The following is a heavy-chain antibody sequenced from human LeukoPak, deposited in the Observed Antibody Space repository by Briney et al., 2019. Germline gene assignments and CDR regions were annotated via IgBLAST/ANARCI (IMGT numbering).Heavy chain of an antibody. CDR1: GYTFTSYA. CDR3: ARDMDDFWSGYYHID. CDR2: INAGNGNT. V-gene: IGHV1-3*01. D-gene: IGHD3-3*01. J-gene: IGHJ4*02. Sequence: ASVKVSFKASGYTFTSYAMHWVRQAPGQRLEWMGWINAGNGNTKYSQKFQGRVTITRDTSASTAYMELSSLRSEDTAVYYCARDMDDFWSGYYHIDWGQGTLVTVSS.